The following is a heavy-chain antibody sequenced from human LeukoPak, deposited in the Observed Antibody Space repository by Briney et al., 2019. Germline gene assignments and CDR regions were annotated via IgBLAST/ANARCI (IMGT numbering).Heavy chain of an antibody. V-gene: IGHV3-7*03. Sequence: PGGSLRLSCVVSGFTFRSYWMNWVRQAPGKGLEWLANINEDGSDKWYVDSVKGRFTISRDNGKNSLYMHLNNLRLEDTAVYYCVRGMSTPGMDHWGQGTRVIVSS. D-gene: IGHD3-10*01. CDR2: INEDGSDK. J-gene: IGHJ4*02. CDR3: VRGMSTPGMDH. CDR1: GFTFRSYW.